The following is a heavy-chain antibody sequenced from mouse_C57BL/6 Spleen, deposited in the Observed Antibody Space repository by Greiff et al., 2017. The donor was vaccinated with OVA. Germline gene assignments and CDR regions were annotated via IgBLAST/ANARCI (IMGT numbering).Heavy chain of an antibody. CDR1: GYTFTSYW. V-gene: IGHV1-55*01. D-gene: IGHD1-1*01. CDR3: ARGGRLRSLFDY. J-gene: IGHJ2*01. Sequence: QVQLQQPGAELVKPGASVKMSCKASGYTFTSYWITWVKQRPGQGLEWIGDISPGSGSTNYNEKFKSKATLTVDTSSSTAYMQLSSLTSEDSAVYYCARGGRLRSLFDYWGQGTTLTVSS. CDR2: ISPGSGST.